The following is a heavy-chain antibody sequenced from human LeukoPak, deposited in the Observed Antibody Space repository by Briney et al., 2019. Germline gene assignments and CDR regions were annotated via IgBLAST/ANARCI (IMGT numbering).Heavy chain of an antibody. Sequence: ASVKVSCKASGGTFSSYAISWVRQAPGQGLKWMGGIIPIFGTANYAQKFQGRVTITADESTSTAYMELSSLRSEDTAVYYCARDPTYCSSTSCHSNWFDPWGQGTLVTVSS. CDR1: GGTFSSYA. J-gene: IGHJ5*02. CDR3: ARDPTYCSSTSCHSNWFDP. V-gene: IGHV1-69*13. CDR2: IIPIFGTA. D-gene: IGHD2-2*01.